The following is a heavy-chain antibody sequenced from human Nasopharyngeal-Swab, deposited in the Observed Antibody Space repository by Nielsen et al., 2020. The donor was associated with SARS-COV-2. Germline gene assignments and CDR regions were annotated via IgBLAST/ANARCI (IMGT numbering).Heavy chain of an antibody. Sequence: ASVKVSCQASGYTFTSYYMHWVRQAPGQGLEWMGIINPSGGSTSYAQKFQGRVTMTRDTSTSTVYMELSSLRSEDTAVYYCARELYYDFWSGYSNPHYGMDVWGQGTTVTVSS. J-gene: IGHJ6*02. CDR2: INPSGGST. D-gene: IGHD3-3*01. CDR3: ARELYYDFWSGYSNPHYGMDV. V-gene: IGHV1-46*01. CDR1: GYTFTSYY.